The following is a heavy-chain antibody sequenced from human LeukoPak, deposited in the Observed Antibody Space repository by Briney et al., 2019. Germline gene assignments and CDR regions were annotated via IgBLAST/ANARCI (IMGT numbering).Heavy chain of an antibody. J-gene: IGHJ6*03. V-gene: IGHV1-2*02. CDR2: INGNSGGT. CDR1: GYTFTGYY. Sequence: ASVKVSCKASGYTFTGYYMQWVRQAPGQGLEWMGWINGNSGGTKYAEKFQGRVTLTRDTSITTVYMELNRLRSDDTAVYYCARSRGFDGILTGDYMDVWGTGTTVTVSS. D-gene: IGHD3-9*01. CDR3: ARSRGFDGILTGDYMDV.